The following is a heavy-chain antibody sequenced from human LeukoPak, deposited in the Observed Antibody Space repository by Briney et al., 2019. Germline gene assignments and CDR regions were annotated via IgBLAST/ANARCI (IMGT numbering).Heavy chain of an antibody. V-gene: IGHV3-23*01. D-gene: IGHD1-26*01. J-gene: IGHJ4*02. CDR3: ALYGGALYSGSYFNY. CDR2: ISGSGGST. CDR1: GFTFSSYA. Sequence: GGSLRLSCAASGFTFSSYAMSWVRQAPGKGLEWVSAISGSGGSTYYADSVKGRFTISRDNSKNTLYLQMNSLRAEDTAVYYCALYGGALYSGSYFNYWGQGTLVTVSS.